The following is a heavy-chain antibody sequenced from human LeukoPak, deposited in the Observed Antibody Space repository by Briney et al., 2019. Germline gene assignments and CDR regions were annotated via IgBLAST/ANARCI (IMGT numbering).Heavy chain of an antibody. CDR3: TTAAGYNYGQY. Sequence: GGSLRLSCAASGLTFSSHWMHWVRQAPGKGLVWVSRITNDGSSTTYADSVKGRFTISRDNAKNMLYLQVNSLRAEDTAIYYCTTAAGYNYGQYWGQGTLVTVSS. V-gene: IGHV3-74*01. J-gene: IGHJ4*02. CDR2: ITNDGSST. CDR1: GLTFSSHW. D-gene: IGHD5-18*01.